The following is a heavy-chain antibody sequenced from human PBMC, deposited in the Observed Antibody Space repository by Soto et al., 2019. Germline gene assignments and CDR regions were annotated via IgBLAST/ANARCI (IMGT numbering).Heavy chain of an antibody. Sequence: GGSLRLSCAASGFTFSSYAMSWVRQAPGKGLEWVSAISGSGGSTYYADSVKGRFTISRDNSKNTLYLQMNSLRAEDTAVYYCARPRMAGGYYYYGMDVWGQGTTVTVSS. J-gene: IGHJ6*02. D-gene: IGHD3-10*01. V-gene: IGHV3-23*01. CDR1: GFTFSSYA. CDR2: ISGSGGST. CDR3: ARPRMAGGYYYYGMDV.